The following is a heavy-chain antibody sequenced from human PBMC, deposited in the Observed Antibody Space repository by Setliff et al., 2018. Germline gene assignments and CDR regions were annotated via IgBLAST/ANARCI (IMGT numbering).Heavy chain of an antibody. CDR3: AQKHQRASWAFDP. CDR1: RDSFTNYW. J-gene: IGHJ5*02. D-gene: IGHD2-2*01. CDR2: IFPADADT. V-gene: IGHV5-51*01. Sequence: GESLKISCKESRDSFTNYWIIWVRQVPGKGQEWMGMIFPADADTRYNPSFKGQVTMSLDRSITTAYLQWDSLKASDTAIYYCAQKHQRASWAFDPWGRGTLVTVSS.